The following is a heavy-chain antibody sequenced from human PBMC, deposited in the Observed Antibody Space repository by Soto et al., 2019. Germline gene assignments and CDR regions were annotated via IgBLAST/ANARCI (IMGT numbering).Heavy chain of an antibody. J-gene: IGHJ4*02. CDR2: IYYSGST. V-gene: IGHV4-59*01. CDR1: GGSISSYY. D-gene: IGHD2-21*02. Sequence: QVQLQESGPGLVKPSETLSLTCTVSGGSISSYYWSWIRQPPGKGLEWIGYIYYSGSTNYNPSLKSRGTISVDTSKNQFSLKLSSVTAADTAVYYCARGGTVVTRDWGQGTLVTVSS. CDR3: ARGGTVVTRD.